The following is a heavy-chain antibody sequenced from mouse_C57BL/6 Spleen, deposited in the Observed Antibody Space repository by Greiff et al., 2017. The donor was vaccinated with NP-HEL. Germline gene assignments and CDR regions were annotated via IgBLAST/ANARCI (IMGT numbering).Heavy chain of an antibody. CDR3: ARELREAMDY. CDR2: IYPSDSET. CDR1: GYTFTSYW. D-gene: IGHD1-1*01. V-gene: IGHV1-61*01. J-gene: IGHJ4*01. Sequence: VQLQQPGAELVRPGSSVKLSCKASGYTFTSYWMDWVKQRPGQGLEWIGNIYPSDSETHYNQKFKDKATLTVDKSSSTAYMQLSSLTSEDSAVYYCARELREAMDYWGQGTSVTVSS.